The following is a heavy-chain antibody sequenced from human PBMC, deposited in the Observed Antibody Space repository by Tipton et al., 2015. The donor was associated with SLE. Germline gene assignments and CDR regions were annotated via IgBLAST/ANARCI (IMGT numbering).Heavy chain of an antibody. D-gene: IGHD3-16*01. V-gene: IGHV4-31*03. CDR2: IYYSGST. CDR3: AREKGDAYPNLVAFDI. CDR1: GDSISSDAYY. J-gene: IGHJ3*02. Sequence: LRLSCTVSGDSISSDAYYWSWIRQHPGKGLEWIGYIYYSGSTYYNPSLKSRVSISIDTSKNQFSLKLSSVTAADTAVYYCAREKGDAYPNLVAFDIWGQGTMVTVSS.